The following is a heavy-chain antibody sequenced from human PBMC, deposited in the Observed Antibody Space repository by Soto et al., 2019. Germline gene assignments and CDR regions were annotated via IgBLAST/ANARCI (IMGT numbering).Heavy chain of an antibody. J-gene: IGHJ4*02. CDR2: ISAYNGNT. CDR3: ARDRQILYSSGYGNDY. D-gene: IGHD3-22*01. CDR1: GYTLNTYC. Sequence: GASVKVCCKASGYTLNTYCVSWVRQEPGQGLEWMGWISAYNGNTNYAQNLQGRLTMTTDTSTNTAYMELRSLRSDDTAVYYCARDRQILYSSGYGNDYWGQGTLVTVSS. V-gene: IGHV1-18*01.